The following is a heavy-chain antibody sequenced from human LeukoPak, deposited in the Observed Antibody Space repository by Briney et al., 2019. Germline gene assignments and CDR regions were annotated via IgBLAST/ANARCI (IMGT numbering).Heavy chain of an antibody. D-gene: IGHD2-2*02. V-gene: IGHV3-21*01. CDR3: AALETDCSSTSCYRFMDV. J-gene: IGHJ6*03. CDR2: ISGSSYYI. Sequence: GGSLRLSCAASGFTFSSYSMNWVRQAPGKGLEWVSSISGSSYYIYYADSVKGRFTISRDNAKNSLYLQMNSLRAEDTAVYYCAALETDCSSTSCYRFMDVWGKGTTVTVSS. CDR1: GFTFSSYS.